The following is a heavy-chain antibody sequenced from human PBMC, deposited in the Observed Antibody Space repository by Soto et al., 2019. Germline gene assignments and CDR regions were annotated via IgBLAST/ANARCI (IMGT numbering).Heavy chain of an antibody. J-gene: IGHJ6*02. CDR3: TKGSDTLVDYYYGMDV. D-gene: IGHD6-6*01. CDR1: GFTFGDYA. CDR2: IRSKAYGGTT. V-gene: IGHV3-49*04. Sequence: PGGSLRLSCTASGFTFGDYAMSWVRQAPGKGLEWVGLIRSKAYGGTTEYAASVKGRFTISRDDSKSIAYLQMNSLKTEDTAVYYCTKGSDTLVDYYYGMDVWGQGTTVTVSS.